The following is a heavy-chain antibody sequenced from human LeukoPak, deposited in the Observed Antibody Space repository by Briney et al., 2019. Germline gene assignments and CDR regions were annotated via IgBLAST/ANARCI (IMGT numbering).Heavy chain of an antibody. J-gene: IGHJ4*02. CDR2: ISGSGGST. CDR3: AEDGWLRLYYFDY. Sequence: KTGGSLRLSCAASGFTFSSYAMSWVRQAPGKGLEWVSAISGSGGSTYYADSVKGRFTISRDNSKNTLYLQMNSLRAEDTAVYYCAEDGWLRLYYFDYWGQGTLVTVSS. CDR1: GFTFSSYA. V-gene: IGHV3-23*01. D-gene: IGHD5-12*01.